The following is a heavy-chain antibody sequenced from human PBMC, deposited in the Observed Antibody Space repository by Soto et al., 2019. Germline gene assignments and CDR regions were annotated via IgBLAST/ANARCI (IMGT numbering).Heavy chain of an antibody. J-gene: IGHJ5*01. CDR2: IYYSGST. V-gene: IGHV4-59*08. Sequence: TSETLSLTCTVSGGSISSYYWSWIRQPPGKGLEWIGYIYYSGSTNYNPSLKSRVTISVDTSKNQFSLKLNSVTAADTAVYYCARHFGFQYQRSPLCWFDSWGQGNMVTVSS. D-gene: IGHD2-2*01. CDR1: GGSISSYY. CDR3: ARHFGFQYQRSPLCWFDS.